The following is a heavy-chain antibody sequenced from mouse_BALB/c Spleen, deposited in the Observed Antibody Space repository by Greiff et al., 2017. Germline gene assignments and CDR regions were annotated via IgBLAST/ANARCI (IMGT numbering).Heavy chain of an antibody. J-gene: IGHJ2*01. CDR2: ISSGSSTI. V-gene: IGHV5-17*02. Sequence: EVKLVESGGGLVQPGGSRKLSCAASGFTFSTFGMHWVRQAPEKGLEWVAYISSGSSTIYYADTVKGRFTISRDNPKNTLFLQMTSLRSEDTAMYYCARVRYDYDFDYWGQGTTLTVSS. CDR1: GFTFSTFG. CDR3: ARVRYDYDFDY. D-gene: IGHD2-4*01.